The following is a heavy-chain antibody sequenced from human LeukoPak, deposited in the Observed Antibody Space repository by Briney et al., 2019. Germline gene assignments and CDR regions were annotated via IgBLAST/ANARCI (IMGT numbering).Heavy chain of an antibody. D-gene: IGHD1-26*01. Sequence: PGGSLRLSCAASGYTFSNAWMSWVRQAPGKGLEWVSYINRGSSTIYYADSVKGRFTISRDNAKNSLYLQMNSLRDEDTAVYYCAGECLMVGVYDAFDIWGQGTMVTVSS. CDR3: AGECLMVGVYDAFDI. V-gene: IGHV3-48*02. J-gene: IGHJ3*02. CDR1: GYTFSNAW. CDR2: INRGSSTI.